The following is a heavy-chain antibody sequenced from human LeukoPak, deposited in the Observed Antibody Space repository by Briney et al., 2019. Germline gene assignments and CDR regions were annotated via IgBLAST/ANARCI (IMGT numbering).Heavy chain of an antibody. CDR2: MNPNSGNT. V-gene: IGHV1-8*01. J-gene: IGHJ6*02. D-gene: IGHD3-9*01. CDR3: AKDRHDILTGYNYGMDV. Sequence: GASVKVSCKASGYTFTSYDINWVRQATGQGLEWMGWMNPNSGNTGYAQKFQGRVTMTRNTSISTAYMELSSLRSEDTAVYYCAKDRHDILTGYNYGMDVWGQGTTVTVSS. CDR1: GYTFTSYD.